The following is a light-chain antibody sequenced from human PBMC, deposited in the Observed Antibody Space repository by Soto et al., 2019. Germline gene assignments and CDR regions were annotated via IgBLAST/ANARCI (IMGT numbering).Light chain of an antibody. CDR2: DNN. CDR3: GTWDSSLSAGV. Sequence: QSVLTQPPSVSAAPGQKVTISCSERRSNIGSNRVSWYQQLPGTAPKLLIYDNNMRPSGIPDRFSGSKSGTSATLGITGLQTGDEADYYCGTWDSSLSAGVFGGGTKLTVL. V-gene: IGLV1-51*01. CDR1: RSNIGSNR. J-gene: IGLJ2*01.